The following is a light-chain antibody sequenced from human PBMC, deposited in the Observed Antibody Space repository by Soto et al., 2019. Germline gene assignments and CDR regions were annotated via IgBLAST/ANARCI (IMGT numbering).Light chain of an antibody. J-gene: IGKJ2*01. CDR2: IAS. Sequence: DIHMTQSPSSLSASVGDRVTITCRASQSISNYLNWYQQKPGKAPNLLIYIASNLHSGVPSRFSGSGSGTDFILTISSLQPEDFATYYYQQSYSTPYTFGQGTKVDIK. V-gene: IGKV1-39*01. CDR3: QQSYSTPYT. CDR1: QSISNY.